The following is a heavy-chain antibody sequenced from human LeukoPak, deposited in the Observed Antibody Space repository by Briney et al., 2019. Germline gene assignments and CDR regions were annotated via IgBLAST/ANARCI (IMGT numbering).Heavy chain of an antibody. CDR3: ARLVAAAGMLLDY. D-gene: IGHD6-13*01. Sequence: PSETLSVTCTVSGGSINSSSYYWGWIRQPPGKGLEWIGNIFHSGSTYYNPPLKSRVTISVDTSKNQFSLKLNSVTAADTAVYYCARLVAAAGMLLDYWGQGTLVTVSS. V-gene: IGHV4-39*01. CDR1: GGSINSSSYY. J-gene: IGHJ4*02. CDR2: IFHSGST.